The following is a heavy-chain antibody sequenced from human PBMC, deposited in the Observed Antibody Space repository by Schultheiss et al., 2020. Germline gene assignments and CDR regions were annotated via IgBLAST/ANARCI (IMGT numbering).Heavy chain of an antibody. Sequence: GGSLRLSCAASGFTFSSYSMNWVRLAPGRGLEWVSVISWHSGSIGYADSVKGRFTISRDDSKNTLYLQMNSLRAEDTAVYFCARQTDSCHDYWGQGTLVTGYS. CDR3: ARQTDSCHDY. V-gene: IGHV3-48*01. D-gene: IGHD2-2*01. J-gene: IGHJ4*02. CDR1: GFTFSSYS. CDR2: ISWHSGSI.